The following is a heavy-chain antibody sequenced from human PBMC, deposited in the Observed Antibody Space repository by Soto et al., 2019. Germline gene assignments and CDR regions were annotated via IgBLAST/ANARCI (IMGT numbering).Heavy chain of an antibody. Sequence: QVQLVQSGAEVKKPGASVKVSCKASGYTITSYNINWVRQAPGQGLEWMGWMNPNTGETGSTEKFEGRVSMTRDISXAPAYMELSSLTSDDTGVYYCARQGSQYGSGNYLHWGQGTLVTVSS. CDR3: ARQGSQYGSGNYLH. J-gene: IGHJ4*02. V-gene: IGHV1-8*01. D-gene: IGHD3-10*01. CDR2: MNPNTGET. CDR1: GYTITSYN.